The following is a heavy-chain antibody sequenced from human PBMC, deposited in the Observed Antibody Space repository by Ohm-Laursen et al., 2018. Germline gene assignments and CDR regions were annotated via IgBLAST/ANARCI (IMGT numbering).Heavy chain of an antibody. CDR3: ARESMDTPMAYYFDF. V-gene: IGHV4-4*07. CDR1: GCAISSYY. J-gene: IGHJ4*02. D-gene: IGHD5-18*01. Sequence: TLSFTCTVSGCAISSYYCSWIRQPAGKRLEWIGRIYTSGTTNDNPSLKSRVTMSVDTTKNQFSLVLSSMTAADTAVYYCARESMDTPMAYYFDFWGQGALVTVSS. CDR2: IYTSGTT.